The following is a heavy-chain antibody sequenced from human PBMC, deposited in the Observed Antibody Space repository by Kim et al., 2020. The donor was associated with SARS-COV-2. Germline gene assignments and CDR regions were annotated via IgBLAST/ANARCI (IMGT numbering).Heavy chain of an antibody. CDR2: T. V-gene: IGHV3-23*01. Sequence: TYSGGAGKGRFTVSRDNSKNTFYLQINDLRAEDTAVYYCAKGPGDSGSDCWGQGTLVTVSS. CDR3: AKGPGDSGSDC. D-gene: IGHD6-19*01. J-gene: IGHJ4*02.